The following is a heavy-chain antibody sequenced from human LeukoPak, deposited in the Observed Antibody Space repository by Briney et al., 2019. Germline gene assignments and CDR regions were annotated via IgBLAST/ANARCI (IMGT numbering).Heavy chain of an antibody. CDR2: ISGSGGST. Sequence: GGSLRLSCAASGFTFSSYAMSWVRQAPGKGLEWVSAISGSGGSTYYADSVKGRFTISRDNSKNTLYLQMNSLRAEDTAVYYCAREGLNYYDSSGYPDYWGQGTLVTVSS. J-gene: IGHJ4*02. CDR3: AREGLNYYDSSGYPDY. CDR1: GFTFSSYA. D-gene: IGHD3-22*01. V-gene: IGHV3-23*01.